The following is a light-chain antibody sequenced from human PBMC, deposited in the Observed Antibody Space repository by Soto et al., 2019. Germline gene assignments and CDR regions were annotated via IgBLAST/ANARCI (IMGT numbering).Light chain of an antibody. V-gene: IGKV1-39*01. CDR2: AAS. CDR1: QSISSY. CDR3: QQSYSTPPYT. Sequence: DIQMTQSPSSLSASVGDRVTITCRASQSISSYLNWYQQKPGKAPKLLIYAASSLQSGVPSRFSGSGSGTDCTLTISSLQPEDFATYYCQQSYSTPPYTFGQGTKLEIK. J-gene: IGKJ2*01.